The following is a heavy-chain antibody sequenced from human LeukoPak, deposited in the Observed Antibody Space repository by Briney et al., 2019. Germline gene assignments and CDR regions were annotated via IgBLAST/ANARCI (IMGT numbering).Heavy chain of an antibody. D-gene: IGHD2-15*01. CDR1: GGSFSGYY. CDR2: INHSGST. V-gene: IGHV4-34*01. J-gene: IGHJ6*03. CDR3: AGFYCSGGSCYQYYSYYYMDV. Sequence: SETLSLTCAVYGGSFSGYYWSWIRQPPGKGLEWIGEINHSGSTNYNPSLKSRVTISVDTSKNQFSLKLSSVTAADTAVYYCAGFYCSGGSCYQYYSYYYMDVWGKGTTVTISS.